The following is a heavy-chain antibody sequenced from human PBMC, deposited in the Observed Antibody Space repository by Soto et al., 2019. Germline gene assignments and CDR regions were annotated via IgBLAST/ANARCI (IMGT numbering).Heavy chain of an antibody. Sequence: SETLSLTCTVSGGSISSSGYYWGWIRQDPGKGLEWIGRIYYSGSTYYNPSLKIRITISVDTFKNQFFLKLSSVVAADAAVYYWARHIDYWGQGTLVTVSS. CDR3: ARHIDY. CDR2: IYYSGST. V-gene: IGHV4-39*01. J-gene: IGHJ4*02. CDR1: GGSISSSGYY.